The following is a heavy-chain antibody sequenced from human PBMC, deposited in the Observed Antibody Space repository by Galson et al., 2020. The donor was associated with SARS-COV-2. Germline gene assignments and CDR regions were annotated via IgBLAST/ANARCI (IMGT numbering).Heavy chain of an antibody. CDR3: ARSLSLGECSGGSCYSY. CDR2: ISPYNGDT. J-gene: IGHJ1*01. V-gene: IGHV1-18*01. D-gene: IGHD2-15*01. Sequence: GESLKISCKASGYTFTTYYISWVRQAPGQGLEWMGWISPYNGDTNYAQHLQGRVSMTTDTSTGTAYMELKSLRSDDTAVYFCARSLSLGECSGGSCYSYWGQGTLVTVSS. CDR1: GYTFTTYY.